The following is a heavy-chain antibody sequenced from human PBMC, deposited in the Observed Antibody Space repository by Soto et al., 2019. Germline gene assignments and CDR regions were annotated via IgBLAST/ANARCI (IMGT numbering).Heavy chain of an antibody. CDR1: GDSVSSGSYY. Sequence: QVQLQESGPGLVKPSETLYLTCTVSGDSVSSGSYYWTWIRQPPGKGLEWIGYLYYTGTTNYNPSLKSRVTMSLDTSSNQFSLRLSSVTAADTAVYFCARTFCSTTSCQAHGMDVWGQGTSVTVSS. D-gene: IGHD2-2*01. CDR3: ARTFCSTTSCQAHGMDV. J-gene: IGHJ6*02. CDR2: LYYTGTT. V-gene: IGHV4-61*01.